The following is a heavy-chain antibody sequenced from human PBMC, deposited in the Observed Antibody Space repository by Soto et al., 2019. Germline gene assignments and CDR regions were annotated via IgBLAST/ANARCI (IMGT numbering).Heavy chain of an antibody. CDR2: IYTSGST. Sequence: SETLSLTCTVSGGSISSYYWSWIRQPAGKGLEWIGRIYTSGSTNYNPSLKSRVTMSVDTSKNQFSLKLSSVTAADTAVYYCARVKSITIFGVAQRGGMDVWGQGTTVTVSS. CDR1: GGSISSYY. CDR3: ARVKSITIFGVAQRGGMDV. V-gene: IGHV4-4*07. J-gene: IGHJ6*02. D-gene: IGHD3-3*01.